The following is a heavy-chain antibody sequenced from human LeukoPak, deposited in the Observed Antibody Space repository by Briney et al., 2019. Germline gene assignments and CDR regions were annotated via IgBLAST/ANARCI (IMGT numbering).Heavy chain of an antibody. CDR2: ISGSGGST. V-gene: IGHV3-23*01. J-gene: IGHJ3*02. Sequence: QPGGPLRLSCAASGFTLSSYAMSCVRQAPGKGLEWVSAISGSGGSTYYADSVTGRFTISRDNSKISLYLQMNSLRTEDTALYYCAKTFYGSESYSQAADAFDIWGQGTMVTVSS. CDR3: AKTFYGSESYSQAADAFDI. CDR1: GFTLSSYA. D-gene: IGHD3-10*01.